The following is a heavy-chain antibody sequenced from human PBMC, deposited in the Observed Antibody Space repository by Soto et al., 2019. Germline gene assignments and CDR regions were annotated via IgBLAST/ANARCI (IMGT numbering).Heavy chain of an antibody. J-gene: IGHJ4*02. D-gene: IGHD3-10*01. Sequence: GGSLRLSCAASGFTFSSYGMHWVRQAPGKGLEWVAVISYDGSNKYYADSVKGRFTISRDNSKNTLYLQMNSLRAEDTAVYYCAKDHGDYYYGSGSYYKPLEYYFDYWGQGTLVTVSS. V-gene: IGHV3-30*18. CDR3: AKDHGDYYYGSGSYYKPLEYYFDY. CDR2: ISYDGSNK. CDR1: GFTFSSYG.